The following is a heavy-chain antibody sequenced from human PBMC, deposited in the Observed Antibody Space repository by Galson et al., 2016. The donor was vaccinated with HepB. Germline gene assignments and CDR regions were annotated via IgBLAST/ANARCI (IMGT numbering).Heavy chain of an antibody. CDR3: ARDRGLLGAFDI. CDR2: ISGYNGNT. J-gene: IGHJ3*02. Sequence: SVKVSCKASGYTLISNDISWLRQAPGQGPEWMGWISGYNGNTNYAQKVQGRATLTRDTSTSTTYMELRSLRSGDTAVYYCARDRGLLGAFDIWGQGTMVTVSS. V-gene: IGHV1-18*01. D-gene: IGHD2-15*01. CDR1: GYTLISND.